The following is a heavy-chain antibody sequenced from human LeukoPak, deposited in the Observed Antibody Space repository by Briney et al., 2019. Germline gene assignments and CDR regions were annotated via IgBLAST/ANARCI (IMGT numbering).Heavy chain of an antibody. CDR1: GFTFSSYW. CDR3: ARGRRGSYLAY. CDR2: IKKDGSEK. D-gene: IGHD1-26*01. V-gene: IGHV3-7*01. J-gene: IGHJ4*02. Sequence: GGSLRLSCAASGFTFSSYWMSWVRQAPGKGLEWVAHIKKDGSEKYYVDSVKGRFTISRDNAKNSLYLQMNSLRAEDTAVYYCARGRRGSYLAYWGQGTLVTVSS.